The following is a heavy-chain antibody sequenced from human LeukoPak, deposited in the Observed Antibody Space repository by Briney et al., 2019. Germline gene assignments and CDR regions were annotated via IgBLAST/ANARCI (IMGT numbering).Heavy chain of an antibody. CDR1: GFTFSSYW. D-gene: IGHD3-10*01. V-gene: IGHV3-74*01. CDR2: INSDGSST. Sequence: GGSLRLSCAASGFTFSSYWMHWVRQAPGKGLVWVSRINSDGSSTSYADSVKGRFTISRDNAKNTLYLQMNSLRAEDTAVYYCARSREYYYGMDVWGQGTTVTVSS. CDR3: ARSREYYYGMDV. J-gene: IGHJ6*02.